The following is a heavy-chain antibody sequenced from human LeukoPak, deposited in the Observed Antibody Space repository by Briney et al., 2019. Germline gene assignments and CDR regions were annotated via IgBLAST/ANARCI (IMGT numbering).Heavy chain of an antibody. J-gene: IGHJ6*02. CDR3: ADLGLDSLDV. CDR1: GFTFSSYT. V-gene: IGHV3-23*01. D-gene: IGHD3/OR15-3a*01. CDR2: VSGSGSIT. Sequence: GGSLRLSCAASGFTFSSYTMSWVRQAAGKGLRWVSAVSGSGSITSHSDSVRGRFTISRDNSKSTLYLQMNSLRAEDTAVYYCADLGLDSLDVWGQGTTVTVSS.